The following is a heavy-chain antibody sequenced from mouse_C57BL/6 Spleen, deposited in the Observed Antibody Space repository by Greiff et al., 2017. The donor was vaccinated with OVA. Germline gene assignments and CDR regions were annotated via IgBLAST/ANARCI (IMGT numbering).Heavy chain of an antibody. CDR3: ARSPHYGSSYYYAMGY. D-gene: IGHD1-1*01. Sequence: VQLQQSGPELVKPGASVKISCKASGYTFTDYYINWVKQRPGQGLEWIGWIFPGSGSTYYNEKFKGKATLTVDKSSSTAYMLLSSLTSEDSAVYFCARSPHYGSSYYYAMGYWGQVASVTVSS. CDR2: IFPGSGST. V-gene: IGHV1-75*01. J-gene: IGHJ4*01. CDR1: GYTFTDYY.